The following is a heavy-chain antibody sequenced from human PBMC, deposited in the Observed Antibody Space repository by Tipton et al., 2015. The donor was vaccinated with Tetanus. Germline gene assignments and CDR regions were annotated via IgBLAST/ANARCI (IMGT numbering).Heavy chain of an antibody. J-gene: IGHJ2*01. Sequence: QLVQSGAEVKKPGSSVKVSCKASGGTFSSYAISWVRQAPGQGLEWMGGIITIFGTANYAQKFQGRVTITADESTSPAYMGLSSLRSEDTAVYYCARGADDYGDIGGYFDLWGRGTLVTVSS. CDR1: GGTFSSYA. CDR2: IITIFGTA. CDR3: ARGADDYGDIGGYFDL. V-gene: IGHV1-69*01. D-gene: IGHD4-17*01.